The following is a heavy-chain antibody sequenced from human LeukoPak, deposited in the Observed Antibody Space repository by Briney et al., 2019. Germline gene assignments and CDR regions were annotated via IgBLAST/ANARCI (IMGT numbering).Heavy chain of an antibody. CDR1: GFTFSSYS. D-gene: IGHD3-3*01. J-gene: IGHJ4*02. CDR2: ISSSSSTI. V-gene: IGHV3-48*01. Sequence: GGSLRLSCAAPGFTFSSYSMNWVRQAPGKGLEWVSYISSSSSTIYYADSVKDRFTISRDNAKNSLYLQMNSLRAEDTAVYYCARGSKRFLEWLLYFDYWGQGTLVTVSS. CDR3: ARGSKRFLEWLLYFDY.